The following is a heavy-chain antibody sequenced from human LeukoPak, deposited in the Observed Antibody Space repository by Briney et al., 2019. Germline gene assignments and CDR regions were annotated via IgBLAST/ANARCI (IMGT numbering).Heavy chain of an antibody. CDR3: ARDDYGDYGGKNWFDS. CDR1: GGSISGYF. J-gene: IGHJ5*01. V-gene: IGHV4-4*07. D-gene: IGHD4-17*01. Sequence: SETLSLTCTVSGGSISGYFWSWIRQPAGKGLEWIGRIYTSGSTNHNPSLKSRVTMSIDTSKNQFSLKLTSVTAADTAVYYCARDDYGDYGGKNWFDSWGQGTLVTVSS. CDR2: IYTSGST.